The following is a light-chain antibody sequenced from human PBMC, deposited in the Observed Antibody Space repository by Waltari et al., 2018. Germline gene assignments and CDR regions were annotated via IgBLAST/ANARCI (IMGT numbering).Light chain of an antibody. CDR3: MQGIHLPLT. Sequence: ETVMTQTPVSLSVTPGQPASMSSTSSQSLRESDGKTYLQWYLKKPGQSPQLLIYDVSSRFSGVPDRFSGSGSGTDFTLRISRVEAEDVGVYYCMQGIHLPLTFGGGTKVEMK. J-gene: IGKJ4*01. CDR1: QSLRESDGKTY. V-gene: IGKV2-29*02. CDR2: DVS.